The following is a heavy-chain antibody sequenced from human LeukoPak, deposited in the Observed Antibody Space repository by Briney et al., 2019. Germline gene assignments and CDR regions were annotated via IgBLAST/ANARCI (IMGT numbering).Heavy chain of an antibody. CDR3: ARRQWGYGTYYYYMDV. D-gene: IGHD4-17*01. V-gene: IGHV3-20*04. Sequence: GGSLRLSCAASGFTFDDYGMSWVRQAPGKGLEWVSGINWNGGSTRYAHSVKGRFTISRDNAKNSLYLQMNSLRAEDTALYYCARRQWGYGTYYYYMDVWGKGTTVTVSS. J-gene: IGHJ6*03. CDR2: INWNGGST. CDR1: GFTFDDYG.